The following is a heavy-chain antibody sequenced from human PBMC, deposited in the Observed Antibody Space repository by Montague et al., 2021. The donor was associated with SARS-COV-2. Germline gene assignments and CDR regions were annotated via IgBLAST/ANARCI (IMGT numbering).Heavy chain of an antibody. CDR3: ARGRQHINMVVVVVTGGEYYLDF. J-gene: IGHJ4*02. V-gene: IGHV4-34*01. Sequence: SETLSLTCAVYDGSFSDYSWTWIRQPPGKGLEWIGEINHRGSTNYNPSLKSRVTISVGTSKNQFSLKMTSVTAADTAVYYCARGRQHINMVVVVVTGGEYYLDFWGQGAPVPLSS. CDR1: DGSFSDYS. CDR2: INHRGST. D-gene: IGHD3-22*01.